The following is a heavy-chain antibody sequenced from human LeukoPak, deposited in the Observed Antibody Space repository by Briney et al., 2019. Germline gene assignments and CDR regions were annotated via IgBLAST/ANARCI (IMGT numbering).Heavy chain of an antibody. Sequence: SQTLSLTCAVSGGSISSGGYSWSWIRQPPGKGLEWIGYIYHSGSTYYNPSLKSRVTISVDRSKNQFSLKLSSVTAADTAVYYCARGRIAAAGTRRWFDPWGRGTLVTVSS. CDR2: IYHSGST. V-gene: IGHV4-30-2*01. D-gene: IGHD6-13*01. CDR3: ARGRIAAAGTRRWFDP. CDR1: GGSISSGGYS. J-gene: IGHJ5*02.